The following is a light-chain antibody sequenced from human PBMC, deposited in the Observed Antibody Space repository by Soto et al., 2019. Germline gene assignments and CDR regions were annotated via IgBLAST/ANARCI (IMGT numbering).Light chain of an antibody. CDR2: GAS. CDR3: QQYGSSPWT. CDR1: QSVSSSY. V-gene: IGKV3-20*01. J-gene: IGKJ1*01. Sequence: EIVLTQSPGTLSLSPGERATLSCRASQSVSSSYLAWYQQKPGQAPRLLIYGASSRATGIPDRFSASGSGTDFTLTISRLEPEDFAVYYCQQYGSSPWTFGQGTNVEIK.